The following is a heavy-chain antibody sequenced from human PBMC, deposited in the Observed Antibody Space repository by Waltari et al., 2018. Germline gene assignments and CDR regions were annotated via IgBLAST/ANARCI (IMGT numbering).Heavy chain of an antibody. Sequence: QLQLQESGPGLVKPSETLSLTCTVSGGSISSSSYYWGWIRQPPGKGLEWIGSIYYSGSTYYNPSLKSRVTIAVDTSKNQFSLKRSSVTAADTAVYYGARVFYGDYCSIFDFWGQGTLVTVSS. CDR3: ARVFYGDYCSIFDF. CDR1: GGSISSSSYY. V-gene: IGHV4-39*07. CDR2: IYYSGST. D-gene: IGHD4-17*01. J-gene: IGHJ4*02.